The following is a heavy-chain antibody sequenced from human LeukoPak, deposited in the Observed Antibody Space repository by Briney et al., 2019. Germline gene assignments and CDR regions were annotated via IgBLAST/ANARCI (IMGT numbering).Heavy chain of an antibody. D-gene: IGHD2-2*02. CDR3: AKAFYCSSTSCYTVNDWFDP. V-gene: IGHV3-30*04. CDR2: ISYDGSNK. CDR1: GFTFSSYA. J-gene: IGHJ5*02. Sequence: GRSLRLSCAASGFTFSSYAMHWVRQAPGKGLEWVAVISYDGSNKYYADSVKGRFTISRDNSKNTLYLQMNSLRAEDTAVYYCAKAFYCSSTSCYTVNDWFDPWGQGTLVTVSS.